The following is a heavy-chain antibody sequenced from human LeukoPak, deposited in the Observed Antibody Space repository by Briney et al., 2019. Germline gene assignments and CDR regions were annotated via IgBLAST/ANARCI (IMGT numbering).Heavy chain of an antibody. Sequence: GESLQISCKGSGYSFTSYWISWGRQVPGKGLEWMGRIDPSDSYTNYSPSFQGHVTISADKSISTAYLQWSSLKASDTAMYYCARGSRTEIDYWGQGTLVTVSS. CDR1: GYSFTSYW. CDR3: ARGSRTEIDY. V-gene: IGHV5-10-1*01. CDR2: IDPSDSYT. J-gene: IGHJ4*02.